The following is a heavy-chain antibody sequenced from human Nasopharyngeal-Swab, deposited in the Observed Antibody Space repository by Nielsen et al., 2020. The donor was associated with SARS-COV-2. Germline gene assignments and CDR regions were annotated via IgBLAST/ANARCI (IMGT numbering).Heavy chain of an antibody. V-gene: IGHV3-23*01. CDR2: ISGRGGST. D-gene: IGHD6-13*01. CDR1: GITFSSYA. Sequence: GGSLRLSCAASGITFSSYAMSWVRQAPGKGLEWVSVISGRGGSTYYADSVKGRFTISRDNSKNTLYLQMNSLRAEDTAVYYCAKDRGSSWYVFDYWGQGTLVTVSS. CDR3: AKDRGSSWYVFDY. J-gene: IGHJ4*02.